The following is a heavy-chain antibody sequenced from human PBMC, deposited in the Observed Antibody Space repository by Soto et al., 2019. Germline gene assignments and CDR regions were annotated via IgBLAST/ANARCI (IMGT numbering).Heavy chain of an antibody. CDR3: ARGHRYCSGDSCYLFDH. J-gene: IGHJ4*02. CDR2: INYSGST. Sequence: SETLSLTCTVSGGSISSYYWSWIRQSPGKGLEWIGYINYSGSTNYNPSLKSRVTIAVDTSKNQISLNLSSVTAADTAVYYCARGHRYCSGDSCYLFDHWGQGTLVTVSS. CDR1: GGSISSYY. D-gene: IGHD2-15*01. V-gene: IGHV4-59*01.